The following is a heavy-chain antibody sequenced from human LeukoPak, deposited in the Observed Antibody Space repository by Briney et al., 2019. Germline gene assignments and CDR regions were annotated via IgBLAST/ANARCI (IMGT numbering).Heavy chain of an antibody. J-gene: IGHJ4*02. CDR1: GGSIRSSYYY. D-gene: IGHD1-1*01. CDR2: IYDSGST. CDR3: AREGLEQVFDN. Sequence: SETLSLTCTVSGGSIRSSYYYWGWIRQPPGKGLEWIGSIYDSGSTYYNPSLKSRVTISVDRSKNQFSLKLNSVTAADTAVYYCAREGLEQVFDNWGQGTLVTVSS. V-gene: IGHV4-39*07.